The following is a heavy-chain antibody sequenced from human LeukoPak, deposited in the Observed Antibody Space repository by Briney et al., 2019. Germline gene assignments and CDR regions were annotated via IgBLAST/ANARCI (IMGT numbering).Heavy chain of an antibody. CDR2: IASSGST. Sequence: SETLSLTCTVSGDSISSDPYSWSWVRQPAGEGLEWIGRIASSGSTDYNASFKSRVFMSVDTSKNQFSLKLTSVTAADTAVYYCARDGIGYSRCADCYVLASRGQGTPVTVSS. V-gene: IGHV4-61*02. D-gene: IGHD2-21*02. CDR1: GDSISSDPYS. J-gene: IGHJ4*02. CDR3: ARDGIGYSRCADCYVLAS.